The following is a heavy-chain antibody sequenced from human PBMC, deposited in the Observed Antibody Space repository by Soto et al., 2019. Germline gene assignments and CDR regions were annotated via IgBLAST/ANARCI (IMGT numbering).Heavy chain of an antibody. Sequence: GESLRLSCTASGFNFTYNAMSWVRQAPGKGLQWVSTVSGNGENTYYAESVRGRFTISRDTSKNTLYLQMNSLRVEDTAVYYCAKATATGGGAFDICGQGTMVTVSS. D-gene: IGHD2-8*02. V-gene: IGHV3-23*01. CDR2: VSGNGENT. CDR1: GFNFTYNA. CDR3: AKATATGGGAFDI. J-gene: IGHJ3*02.